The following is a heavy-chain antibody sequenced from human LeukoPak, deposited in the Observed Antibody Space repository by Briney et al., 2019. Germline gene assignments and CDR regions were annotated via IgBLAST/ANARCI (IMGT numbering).Heavy chain of an antibody. J-gene: IGHJ4*02. V-gene: IGHV3-11*01. CDR2: ISSSGSTI. CDR1: GFTFSSYG. D-gene: IGHD4-17*01. CDR3: ARAAVTSYELDY. Sequence: GGSLRLSCAASGFTFSSYGMSWIRQAPGKGLEWVSYISSSGSTIYYADSVKGRFTISRDNAKNSLYLQMNSLRAEDTAVYYCARAAVTSYELDYWGQGTLVTVSS.